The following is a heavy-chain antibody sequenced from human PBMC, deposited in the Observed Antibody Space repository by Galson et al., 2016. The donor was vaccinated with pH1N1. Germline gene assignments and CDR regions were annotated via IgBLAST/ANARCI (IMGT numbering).Heavy chain of an antibody. Sequence: QSGAEVKKPGESLKISCKASGYSFTDYWIGWVRQMTGKGLGWMGIIFPGDSDTRYSPSFQGQVTISADKSINTAYLQWSSLKASDTAIYYCAILRGSDFDSWGQGTLVTVST. J-gene: IGHJ4*02. CDR3: AILRGSDFDS. CDR1: GYSFTDYW. CDR2: IFPGDSDT. D-gene: IGHD3-16*01. V-gene: IGHV5-51*03.